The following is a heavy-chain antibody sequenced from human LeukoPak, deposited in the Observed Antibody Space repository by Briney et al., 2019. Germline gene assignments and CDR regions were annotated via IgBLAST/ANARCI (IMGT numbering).Heavy chain of an antibody. CDR3: ARSRTGSGFLFDY. Sequence: SVKVSCKASGYTFTGYYMHWVRQAPGQGPEWMGWINPNSGGTNYAQKFQGRVTMTRDTSISTAYMELSRLRSDDTAVYYCARSRTGSGFLFDYWGQGTLVTVSS. V-gene: IGHV1-2*02. CDR1: GYTFTGYY. J-gene: IGHJ4*02. D-gene: IGHD3-10*01. CDR2: INPNSGGT.